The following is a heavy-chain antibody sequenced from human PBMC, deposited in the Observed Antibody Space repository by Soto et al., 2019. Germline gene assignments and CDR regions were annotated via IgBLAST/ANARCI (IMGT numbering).Heavy chain of an antibody. CDR1: GHSIASGYY. Sequence: SETLSLTCAVSGHSIASGYYWAWIRQSPGKGLEWIGSIYHAGSVYYNPSLNSRVAVSLDTSKNHFSLKLTSVTAADTAVYYCARTFDYYGTDVWGQGTTVTVSS. CDR2: IYHAGSV. V-gene: IGHV4-38-2*01. J-gene: IGHJ6*02. CDR3: ARTFDYYGTDV.